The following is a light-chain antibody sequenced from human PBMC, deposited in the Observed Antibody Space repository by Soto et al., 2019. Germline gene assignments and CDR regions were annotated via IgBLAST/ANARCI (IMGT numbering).Light chain of an antibody. J-gene: IGLJ1*01. Sequence: SYELTQPPSVSVAPGQTARITCGGNNIGSKSVHWYQQKPGQAPVLVVYDDSDRPSGISDRFSGSKSGNTASLTIFGLQVEDEAVYYCSSYTSGSTLPWVFGTGTKLTVL. V-gene: IGLV3-21*02. CDR1: NIGSKS. CDR3: SSYTSGSTLPWV. CDR2: DDS.